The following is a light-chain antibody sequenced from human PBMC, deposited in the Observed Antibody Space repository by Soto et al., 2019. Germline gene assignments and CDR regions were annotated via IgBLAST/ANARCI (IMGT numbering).Light chain of an antibody. J-gene: IGLJ1*01. CDR1: SSDVGYYDF. V-gene: IGLV2-14*01. Sequence: QSALTQPASVSGSPGQSITISCTGTSSDVGYYDFVSWYQQHPGKAPKLIIYEVTKRPSGVSNRFSASKSGNTASLTISGLQADDEADYHCSSYGGGSAFDVFGTGTKVTVL. CDR2: EVT. CDR3: SSYGGGSAFDV.